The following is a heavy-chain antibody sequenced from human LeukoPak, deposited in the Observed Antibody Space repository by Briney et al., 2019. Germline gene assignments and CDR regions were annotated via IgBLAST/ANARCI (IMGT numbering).Heavy chain of an antibody. D-gene: IGHD4-23*01. CDR3: ARDLDSGLPGWLKNTVDVYLDY. J-gene: IGHJ4*02. CDR1: GFSFSDYY. V-gene: IGHV3-11*04. CDR2: ISSSGSTI. Sequence: GGSLRLSCAVSGFSFSDYYMSWIRQAPGKGLEWVSYISSSGSTIYYIDSVKGRFTISRDNAKNSLYLQMNSLRAEDTAVYYCARDLDSGLPGWLKNTVDVYLDYWGQGTLVTVSS.